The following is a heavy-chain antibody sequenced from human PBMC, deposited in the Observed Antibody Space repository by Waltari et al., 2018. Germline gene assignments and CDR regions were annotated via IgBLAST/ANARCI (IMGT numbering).Heavy chain of an antibody. CDR2: IYYSGST. J-gene: IGHJ4*02. Sequence: GLIRQPPGKGLEWIGSIYYSGSTYYNPSLKSRVTISVDTSKNQFSLKLSSVTAADTAVYYCARGYCSGGSCLFDYWGQGTLVTVSS. D-gene: IGHD2-15*01. CDR3: ARGYCSGGSCLFDY. V-gene: IGHV4-39*07.